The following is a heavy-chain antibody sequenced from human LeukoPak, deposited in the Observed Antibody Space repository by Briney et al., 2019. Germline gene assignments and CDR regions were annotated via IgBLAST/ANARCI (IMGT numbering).Heavy chain of an antibody. D-gene: IGHD5-12*01. J-gene: IGHJ4*02. CDR3: VRRRGRGYSGYAGRGYFDY. CDR2: INHSGST. Sequence: SETLSLTCAVYGGSFSGYYWSWIRQPPGKGLEWIGEINHSGSTNYNPSLKSRVTISVDTSKNQFSLKLSSVTAADTAVYYCVRRRGRGYSGYAGRGYFDYWGQGTLVAVSS. CDR1: GGSFSGYY. V-gene: IGHV4-34*01.